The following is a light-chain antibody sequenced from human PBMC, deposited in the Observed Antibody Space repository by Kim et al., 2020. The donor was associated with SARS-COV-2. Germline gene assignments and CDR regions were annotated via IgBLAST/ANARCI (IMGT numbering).Light chain of an antibody. Sequence: LGQTVRITCQVDRLRSYYASWYQQKPGQAPVLVIYGKNNRPSGIPDRFSGSSSGNTASLTITGAQAEDEADYYCNSRDSSGNHLVFGTGTQLTVL. J-gene: IGLJ1*01. CDR1: RLRSYY. V-gene: IGLV3-19*01. CDR2: GKN. CDR3: NSRDSSGNHLV.